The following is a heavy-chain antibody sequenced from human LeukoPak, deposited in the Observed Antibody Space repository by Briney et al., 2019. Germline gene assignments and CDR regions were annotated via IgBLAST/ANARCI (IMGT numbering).Heavy chain of an antibody. CDR2: INPSTSST. Sequence: GASVKVSCKASGYTFSRYSMHWVRQAPGQGLEWMGIINPSTSSTTYARYAQKFQGRVTMTRDMSTSTVYMELSSVRSEDTAVYYCARAGISSGWYFSRGDYFDYWGQGTLVTVSS. J-gene: IGHJ4*02. D-gene: IGHD6-19*01. CDR3: ARAGISSGWYFSRGDYFDY. CDR1: GYTFSRYS. V-gene: IGHV1-46*01.